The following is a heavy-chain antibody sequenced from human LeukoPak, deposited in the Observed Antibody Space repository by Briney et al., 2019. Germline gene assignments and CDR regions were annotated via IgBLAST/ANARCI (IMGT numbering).Heavy chain of an antibody. D-gene: IGHD4-17*01. CDR1: GYTLTELS. Sequence: WASVKVSCKVSGYTLTELSMHWVRQAPGKGLEWMGGFDPEDGETIYAQKFQGRVTVTEDTSTDTAYMELSSLRSEDTAVYYCARGHNRVTRSTRVVHWGQGTLVTVSS. CDR2: FDPEDGET. CDR3: ARGHNRVTRSTRVVH. V-gene: IGHV1-24*01. J-gene: IGHJ4*02.